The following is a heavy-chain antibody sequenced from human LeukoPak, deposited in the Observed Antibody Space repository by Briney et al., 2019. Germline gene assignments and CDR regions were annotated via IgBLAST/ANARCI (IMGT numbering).Heavy chain of an antibody. CDR2: IYYSGST. V-gene: IGHV4-39*01. CDR3: ARLTARAFDI. D-gene: IGHD1-14*01. J-gene: IGHJ3*02. Sequence: SETLSLTCTVSGGSISSSSYYWGWIRQPPGKGLEWIGSIYYSGSTYYNPSLKSRVTISVDTSKNQFSLKLSSVTAADTAVYYCARLTARAFDIWGQGTMDTVSS. CDR1: GGSISSSSYY.